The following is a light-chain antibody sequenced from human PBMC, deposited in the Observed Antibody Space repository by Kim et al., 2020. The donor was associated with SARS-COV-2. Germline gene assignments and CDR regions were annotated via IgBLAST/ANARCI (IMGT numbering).Light chain of an antibody. CDR3: QAWDTKKYV. Sequence: SYELTQPPSVSVSPGQTASITCSGGQLGDYYVSWYQQRPGQSPVLVIYHDDTRPSGIPDRFTGSSSGNTATLTISGTQDIDEADYYCQAWDTKKYVFGPG. V-gene: IGLV3-1*01. J-gene: IGLJ1*01. CDR1: QLGDYY. CDR2: HDD.